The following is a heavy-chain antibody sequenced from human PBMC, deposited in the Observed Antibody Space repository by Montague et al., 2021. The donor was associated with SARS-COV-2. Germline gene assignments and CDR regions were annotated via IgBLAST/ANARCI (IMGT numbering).Heavy chain of an antibody. CDR3: TKGGYYRFDAFDI. D-gene: IGHD3-3*01. J-gene: IGHJ3*02. CDR2: MNSDGSSR. V-gene: IGHV3-74*01. Sequence: PLSLSWAASGFTFSSYWMHWVRQAPGKGLVWVSHMNSDGSSRGYADAVRGRFTISRDNAKNTLYLEMSSLRAEDTAVYYCTKGGYYRFDAFDIWGQGTMVTVSS. CDR1: GFTFSSYW.